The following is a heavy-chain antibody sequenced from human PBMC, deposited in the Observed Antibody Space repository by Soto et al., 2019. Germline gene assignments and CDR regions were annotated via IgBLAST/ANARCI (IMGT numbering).Heavy chain of an antibody. V-gene: IGHV2-5*02. D-gene: IGHD3-9*01. CDR1: GFSLSTSGVG. CDR2: IYWDDVK. J-gene: IGHJ4*02. CDR3: AHTTYDILTGYPDFDY. Sequence: QITLKESGPTLVNPTQTLTLTCTFSGFSLSTSGVGVGWIRQPPGKALEWLALIYWDDVKRYSPSLKSRLTITKDTSKNQVVLTMTNMDPVDTATYYCAHTTYDILTGYPDFDYWGQGTLVTVSS.